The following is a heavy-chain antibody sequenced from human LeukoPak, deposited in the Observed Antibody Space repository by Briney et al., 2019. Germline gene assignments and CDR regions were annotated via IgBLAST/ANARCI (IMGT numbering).Heavy chain of an antibody. V-gene: IGHV3-23*01. CDR1: GITFSNSA. CDR3: ARDPYGFLYYYYGMDV. CDR2: ITKSGDQT. D-gene: IGHD4-17*01. Sequence: PGGSLRLSCVPSGITFSNSALSWVRQAPGKGLEWVSTITKSGDQTHYADSVRGLFTISRDIFKNTLYLQMNSLRAEDTAVYYCARDPYGFLYYYYGMDVWGQGTTVTVSS. J-gene: IGHJ6*02.